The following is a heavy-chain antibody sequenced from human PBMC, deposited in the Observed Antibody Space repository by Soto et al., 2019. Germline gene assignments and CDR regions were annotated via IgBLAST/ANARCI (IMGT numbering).Heavy chain of an antibody. CDR2: INHSGST. J-gene: IGHJ4*02. D-gene: IGHD5-18*01. CDR3: ARGRAIQLWEGIHQQRGSTTINFDY. CDR1: GGSFSGYY. V-gene: IGHV4-34*01. Sequence: QVQLQQWGAGLLKPSETLSLTCAVYGGSFSGYYWSWIRQPPGKGLEWIGEINHSGSTNYNPSLTSRVTISVDTSKHQFSLKLSSVTAADTAVYYCARGRAIQLWEGIHQQRGSTTINFDYWGQGTLVTVSS.